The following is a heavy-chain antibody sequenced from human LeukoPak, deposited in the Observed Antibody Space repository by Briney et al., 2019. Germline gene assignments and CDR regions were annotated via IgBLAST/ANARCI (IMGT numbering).Heavy chain of an antibody. V-gene: IGHV1-18*01. CDR1: GYTFASYG. CDR3: AKCVSAYWSEN. Sequence: ASVKVSCKASGYTFASYGISWVRQAPGQGLEWMGWISAYNGNTNYAQKFQGRLTMTTDTSTSTAYMELKSVRSNDTAVYYCAKCVSAYWSENWGQGTLVTVS. D-gene: IGHD3-3*01. J-gene: IGHJ4*02. CDR2: ISAYNGNT.